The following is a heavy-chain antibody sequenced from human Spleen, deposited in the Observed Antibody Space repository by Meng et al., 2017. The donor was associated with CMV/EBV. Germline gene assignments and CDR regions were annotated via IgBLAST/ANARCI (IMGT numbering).Heavy chain of an antibody. CDR3: ARECGCSFGTFGY. CDR1: GFAFGDYY. J-gene: IGHJ4*02. V-gene: IGHV3-11*01. CDR2: ISNSGSTI. Sequence: GESLKISCAASGFAFGDYYMSWIRQAPGKGLEWISYISNSGSTIHYADSVKGRFTISRDNDKNSLYLQMNSLRAEDTAIYYCARECGCSFGTFGYWGQGTLVTVSS. D-gene: IGHD5-18*01.